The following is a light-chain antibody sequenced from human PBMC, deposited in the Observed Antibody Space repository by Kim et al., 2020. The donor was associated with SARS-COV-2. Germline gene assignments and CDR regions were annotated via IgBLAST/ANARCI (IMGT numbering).Light chain of an antibody. Sequence: LSPGERATLSCRSSQSVSSNYLAWYQQKPGQAPRLLIYEAASRATGIPDRFSGRGSGTDFTLTITRLEPEDFAVYYCQQYSSSPATFGQGTKVEVK. J-gene: IGKJ1*01. CDR3: QQYSSSPAT. CDR1: QSVSSNY. V-gene: IGKV3-20*01. CDR2: EAA.